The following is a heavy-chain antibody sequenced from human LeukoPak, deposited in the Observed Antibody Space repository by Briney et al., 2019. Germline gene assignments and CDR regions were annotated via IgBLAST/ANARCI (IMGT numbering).Heavy chain of an antibody. CDR1: GFTASSNY. J-gene: IGHJ4*02. D-gene: IGHD6-13*01. CDR3: ARDDHFSWEGY. V-gene: IGHV3-66*01. CDR2: IYSGGSK. Sequence: GGSLRLSCAAPGFTASSNYMSWVRQAPGKGLEWVSVIYSGGSKYYADSVKGRFTISRDNSKNTLYLQMNSLRAEDTAVYYCARDDHFSWEGYWGQGTLVTVSS.